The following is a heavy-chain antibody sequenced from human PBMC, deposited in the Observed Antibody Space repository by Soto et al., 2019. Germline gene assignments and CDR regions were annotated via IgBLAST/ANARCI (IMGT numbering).Heavy chain of an antibody. CDR1: GDSITNSNW. CDR3: ARDLGTGTDY. Sequence: SETLSLTCAVSGDSITNSNWWSWVRQAPGKGLEWIGEIYHSGATTYNPSLKSRVTISVDPSNNHFSLKLTSVTAADTAVYFCARDLGTGTDYWGQGTMVTVSS. CDR2: IYHSGAT. D-gene: IGHD1-1*01. V-gene: IGHV4-4*02. J-gene: IGHJ4*02.